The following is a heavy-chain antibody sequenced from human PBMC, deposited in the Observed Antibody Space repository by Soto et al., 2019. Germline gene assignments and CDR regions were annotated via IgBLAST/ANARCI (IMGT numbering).Heavy chain of an antibody. CDR1: GYTFTSYD. V-gene: IGHV1-8*01. D-gene: IGHD4-17*01. CDR2: MNPNSGNT. CDR3: ARANYGDDYNYYGMDV. Sequence: QVQLVQSGAEVKKPGASVKVSCKASGYTFTSYDINWVRQATGQGLEWMGWMNPNSGNTGYAQKFQGRVTMTRNTSISTAYMELSSLRSEDTAVYYCARANYGDDYNYYGMDVWGQGTTVTVSS. J-gene: IGHJ6*02.